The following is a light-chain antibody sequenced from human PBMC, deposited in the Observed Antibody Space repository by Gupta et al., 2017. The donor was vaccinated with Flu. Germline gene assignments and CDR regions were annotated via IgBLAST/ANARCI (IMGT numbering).Light chain of an antibody. V-gene: IGKV3-20*01. Sequence: EVVLTQSPGTLSLSPGETATLSCRASQGVSSSYLTWYQQRPGQPPRLLIYGASSRASGIPDRFSGSGYGTDFTLTISRREPEDFVVYYCQQYGSSPPYTFGQGTKLEIK. J-gene: IGKJ2*01. CDR1: QGVSSSY. CDR3: QQYGSSPPYT. CDR2: GAS.